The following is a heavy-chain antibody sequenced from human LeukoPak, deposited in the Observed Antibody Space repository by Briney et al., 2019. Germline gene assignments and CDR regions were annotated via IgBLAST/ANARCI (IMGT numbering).Heavy chain of an antibody. CDR2: IYYSGST. D-gene: IGHD3-10*01. CDR1: GGSISSYY. J-gene: IGHJ5*02. CDR3: ARGFRSDSNWFDP. Sequence: SQTLSLTCTVSGGSISSYYWSWIRQPPGKGLEWIGYIYYSGSTNYNPSLKSRVTISVDTSKNQFSLKLSSVTAADTAVYYCARGFRSDSNWFDPWGQGTLVTVSS. V-gene: IGHV4-59*01.